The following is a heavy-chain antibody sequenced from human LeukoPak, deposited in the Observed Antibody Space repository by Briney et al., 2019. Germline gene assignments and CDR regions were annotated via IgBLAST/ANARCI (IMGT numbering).Heavy chain of an antibody. Sequence: SETLSLTCAVYGGSFSGYYWSWIRQPPGKGLEWIGEINHSGSTNYNPSLKSRVTISVDTSKNQFSLKLSSVTAADTAVYYCARAGSGYGANRWFDPWGQGTLVTVSS. CDR3: ARAGSGYGANRWFDP. D-gene: IGHD3-22*01. J-gene: IGHJ5*02. CDR2: INHSGST. V-gene: IGHV4-34*01. CDR1: GGSFSGYY.